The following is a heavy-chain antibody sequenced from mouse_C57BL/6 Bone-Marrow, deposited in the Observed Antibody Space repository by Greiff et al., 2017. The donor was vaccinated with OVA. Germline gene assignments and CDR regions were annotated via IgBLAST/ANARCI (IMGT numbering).Heavy chain of an antibody. J-gene: IGHJ3*01. Sequence: VQLQQSGPELVKPGASVKISCKASGYTFTDYYMNWVKQSNGKSLEWIGDINPNNGGTSYNQKFKGKATLTVDKSSSTAYMDLRSLTSEASAVSYFSRGGNYAWFAYWGQGTLVTVSA. D-gene: IGHD2-1*01. CDR3: SRGGNYAWFAY. CDR2: INPNNGGT. CDR1: GYTFTDYY. V-gene: IGHV1-26*01.